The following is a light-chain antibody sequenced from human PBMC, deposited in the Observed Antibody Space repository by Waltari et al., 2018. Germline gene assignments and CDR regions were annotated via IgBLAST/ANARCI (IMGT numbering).Light chain of an antibody. CDR3: QQYFSTSWT. J-gene: IGKJ1*01. CDR2: WAS. Sequence: DIVMTQSPDSLAVSLGVRATISCKSSQTLFSSANNKNSVAWYQQKPGQPPKLPIHWASHRDSGVPDRFSGSGSGTDFTLTSSSLQAEDVAVYYCQQYFSTSWTFGQGTKVEIK. V-gene: IGKV4-1*01. CDR1: QTLFSSANNKNS.